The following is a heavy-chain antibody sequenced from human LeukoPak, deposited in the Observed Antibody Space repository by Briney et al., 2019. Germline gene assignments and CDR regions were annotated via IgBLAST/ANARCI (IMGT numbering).Heavy chain of an antibody. V-gene: IGHV4-34*01. Sequence: NSSETLSLTCTVSGGSISSYYWSWIRQPPGKGLEWIGEINHSGSTNYNPSLKSRVTISVDTSKNQFSLKLSSVTAADTAVYYCASPTVATRYYYFDYWGQGTLVTVSS. CDR1: GGSISSYY. J-gene: IGHJ4*02. CDR3: ASPTVATRYYYFDY. D-gene: IGHD5-12*01. CDR2: INHSGST.